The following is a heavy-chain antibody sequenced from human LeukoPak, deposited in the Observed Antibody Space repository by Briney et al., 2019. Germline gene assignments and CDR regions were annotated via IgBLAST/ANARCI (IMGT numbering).Heavy chain of an antibody. CDR3: ARLEVVVVAAIAWFDP. Sequence: PGGSLRLSCAASGFTISFYWMSWVRQAPGKGLEWVANINQVASEKNYVDSVKGRFTISRDNAKNSLYLQMNSLRAEDTAVYYCARLEVVVVAAIAWFDPWGQGTLVTVSS. CDR2: INQVASEK. V-gene: IGHV3-7*02. J-gene: IGHJ5*02. D-gene: IGHD2-15*01. CDR1: GFTISFYW.